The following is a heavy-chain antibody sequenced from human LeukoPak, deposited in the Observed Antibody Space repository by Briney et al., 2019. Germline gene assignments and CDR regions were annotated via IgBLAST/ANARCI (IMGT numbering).Heavy chain of an antibody. D-gene: IGHD5-18*01. CDR1: GGSISSSMYY. J-gene: IGHJ4*02. Sequence: SETLSLTCTVSGGSISSSMYYWGWIRQPPGKGLEWIGCIYYSGSTYYNPSLKSRVTISVDTSKNQFSLKLSSVTAADTAVYYCARHAIGGYSYGYPFDYWGQGTLVTVSS. CDR2: IYYSGST. V-gene: IGHV4-39*01. CDR3: ARHAIGGYSYGYPFDY.